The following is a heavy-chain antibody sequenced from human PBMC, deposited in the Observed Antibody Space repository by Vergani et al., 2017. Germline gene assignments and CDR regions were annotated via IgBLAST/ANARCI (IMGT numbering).Heavy chain of an antibody. Sequence: EVQLLQSGGGVIQPGGSVRLSCAASGFTFSACPMTWVRQAPGKGLEWVSAISARYPSTYYADSVKGRFTISRDNSKNMLYLQMNSLRAEDTAVYYCARLSYDTTPYWQGGYDCWGQGTLVYVSS. V-gene: IGHV3-23*01. D-gene: IGHD3-22*01. CDR2: ISARYPST. J-gene: IGHJ4*02. CDR3: ARLSYDTTPYWQGGYDC. CDR1: GFTFSACP.